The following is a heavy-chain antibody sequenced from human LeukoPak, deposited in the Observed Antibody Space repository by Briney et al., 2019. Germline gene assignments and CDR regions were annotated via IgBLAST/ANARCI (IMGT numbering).Heavy chain of an antibody. V-gene: IGHV3-74*01. J-gene: IGHJ4*02. D-gene: IGHD5-18*01. CDR1: GFTFSSYW. CDR3: AKDGGYSYGYLGY. Sequence: GGSLRLSCAGSGFTFSSYWMHWVRQAPGKGLVWVSRISTDASSTTYADSVKGRFTISRDNSKNTLYLQMNSLRAEDTAVYYCAKDGGYSYGYLGYWGQGTLVTVSS. CDR2: ISTDASST.